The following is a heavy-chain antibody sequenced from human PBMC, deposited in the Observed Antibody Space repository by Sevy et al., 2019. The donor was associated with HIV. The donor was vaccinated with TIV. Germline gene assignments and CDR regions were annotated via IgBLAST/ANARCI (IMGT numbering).Heavy chain of an antibody. V-gene: IGHV3-33*01. CDR3: AALSTGRHD. CDR2: IWHDGSKE. Sequence: GGSLRLSCRASGFNFNAYGMHWVRQAPGKGLEWLALIWHDGSKENYADSVKGRFTISRDNSKNTLFLQMDSLRVEDTAVYYCAALSTGRHDWSQGTLVTVSS. D-gene: IGHD2-8*02. CDR1: GFNFNAYG. J-gene: IGHJ1*01.